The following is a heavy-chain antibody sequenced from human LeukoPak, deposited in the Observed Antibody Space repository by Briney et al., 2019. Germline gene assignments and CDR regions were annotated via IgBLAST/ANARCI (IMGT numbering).Heavy chain of an antibody. V-gene: IGHV1-58*01. D-gene: IGHD3-10*01. Sequence: ASVKVSCKASGFTFTSSAVQWVRQARGQRLEWIGWIVVGSGNTNYAQKFQERVTITRDMSTSTAYMELSSLRSEDTAVYYCAAADKILWFGPPNFDYWGQGTLVTVSS. CDR3: AAADKILWFGPPNFDY. CDR1: GFTFTSSA. CDR2: IVVGSGNT. J-gene: IGHJ4*02.